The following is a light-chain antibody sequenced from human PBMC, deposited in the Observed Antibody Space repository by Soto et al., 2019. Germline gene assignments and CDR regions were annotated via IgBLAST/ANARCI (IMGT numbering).Light chain of an antibody. CDR2: EVS. V-gene: IGLV2-14*01. CDR1: SSDVGGYNY. CDR3: SSCTSSRAYV. Sequence: QSVLTQPASVSGSPGQSITISCTGPSSDVGGYNYVSWYQQQSGKAPKLMIHEVSNRPSGVSNRFSGPKSGNTASLPISGLQAEDEADYYCSSCTSSRAYVFGIGTKVTVL. J-gene: IGLJ1*01.